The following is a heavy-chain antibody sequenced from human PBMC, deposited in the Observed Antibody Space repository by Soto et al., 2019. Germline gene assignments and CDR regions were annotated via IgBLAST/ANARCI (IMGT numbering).Heavy chain of an antibody. D-gene: IGHD2-2*01. CDR3: AREGLVLVPTTVNSDYYYYAMDV. CDR1: GYTFTSYA. V-gene: IGHV1-69*13. Sequence: SVKVSCKASGYTFTSYAMHWVRQAPGQRLERMGGIIPRSATSNYAQKFQGRVTITADESTSTAYMELSSLRSEDTAVYYCAREGLVLVPTTVNSDYYYYAMDVWGQGTTVTVSS. CDR2: IIPRSATS. J-gene: IGHJ6*02.